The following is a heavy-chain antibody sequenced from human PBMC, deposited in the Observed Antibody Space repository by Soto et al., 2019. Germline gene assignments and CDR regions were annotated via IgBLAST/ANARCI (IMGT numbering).Heavy chain of an antibody. J-gene: IGHJ6*03. D-gene: IGHD2-2*01. CDR3: ARASPIVVVPAAMFYYMDV. V-gene: IGHV3-48*01. CDR1: GFTFSSYS. CDR2: ISSSSSTI. Sequence: GGSLRLSCAASGFTFSSYSMNWVRQAPGKGLEWVSYISSSSSTIYYADSVKGRFTISRDNAKNSLYLQMNSLRAEDTAVYYCARASPIVVVPAAMFYYMDVWGKGTTVTVS.